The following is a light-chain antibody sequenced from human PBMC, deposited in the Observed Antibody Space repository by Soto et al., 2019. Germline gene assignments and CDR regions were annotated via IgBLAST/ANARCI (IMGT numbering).Light chain of an antibody. CDR2: DVS. V-gene: IGLV2-14*01. CDR1: SSDIGDYKY. J-gene: IGLJ2*01. Sequence: QSALTQPASVSGSPGQSITISCTGSSSDIGDYKYVSWYKQHPGKAPQLMIYDVSNRPSGVSNRFSGFKSGNTASLTISGLQAEDEADYYCSSYTSTSFVIFGGGTKLTVL. CDR3: SSYTSTSFVI.